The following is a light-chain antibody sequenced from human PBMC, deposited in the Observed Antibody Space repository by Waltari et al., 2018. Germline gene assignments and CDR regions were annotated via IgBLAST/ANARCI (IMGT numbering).Light chain of an antibody. J-gene: IGKJ1*01. Sequence: DIVMTQSPLSLSVTPGEPASISCRSSQSLLHSSGNTFLDWYLQQPGQSPQLLISLISNRASGVPDRFSGSGSGTDFTLKISRVEAEDVGVYFCMQARQTPWTFGQGTKVEIK. V-gene: IGKV2-28*01. CDR1: QSLLHSSGNTF. CDR3: MQARQTPWT. CDR2: LIS.